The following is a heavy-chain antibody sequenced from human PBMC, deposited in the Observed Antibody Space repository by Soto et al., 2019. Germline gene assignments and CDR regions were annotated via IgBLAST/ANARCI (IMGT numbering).Heavy chain of an antibody. CDR3: ARDGDSSSPDP. V-gene: IGHV3-11*06. CDR2: ISSSSSYT. Sequence: GGSLRLSCAASGFTFSDYYMSWIRQAPGKGLEWVSYISSSSSYTNYADSVKGRFTISRDNAKNSLYLQMNSLRAEDTAVYYCARDGDSSSPDPWGQGTLVTVSS. CDR1: GFTFSDYY. J-gene: IGHJ5*02. D-gene: IGHD6-6*01.